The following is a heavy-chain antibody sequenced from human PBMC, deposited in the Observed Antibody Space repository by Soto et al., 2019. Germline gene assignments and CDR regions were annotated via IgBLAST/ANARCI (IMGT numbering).Heavy chain of an antibody. V-gene: IGHV1-2*02. J-gene: IGHJ4*02. Sequence: GASVKVSCKASGYTFTGYYMHWVRQAPGQGLEWMGWINPNSGGTNYAQKFQGRVTMTRVTSISTAYMELSRLRSDDTAVYYCARGDPKQRIAVRSYWGQGTLVTVSS. CDR2: INPNSGGT. D-gene: IGHD6-19*01. CDR3: ARGDPKQRIAVRSY. CDR1: GYTFTGYY.